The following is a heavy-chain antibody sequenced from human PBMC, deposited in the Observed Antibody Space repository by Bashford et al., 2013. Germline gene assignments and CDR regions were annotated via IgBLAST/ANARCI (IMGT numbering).Heavy chain of an antibody. Sequence: GSLRLSCAASGFTFSEPWHALGPPGLQARGVEWVAVISFDGSNTFYAESVRGRFTISRDNSKSTLYLQVNSLRAEDTAVYYCVRAPTTRNYNYHGMDVWGQGTTVTVSS. CDR1: GFTFSEPW. J-gene: IGHJ6*02. CDR3: VRAPTTRNYNYHGMDV. D-gene: IGHD4-17*01. V-gene: IGHV3-30*03. CDR2: ISFDGSNT.